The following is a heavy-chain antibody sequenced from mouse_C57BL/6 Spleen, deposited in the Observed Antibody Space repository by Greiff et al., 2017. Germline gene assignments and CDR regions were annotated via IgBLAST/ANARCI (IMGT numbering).Heavy chain of an antibody. V-gene: IGHV1-42*01. Sequence: VHVKQSGPELVKPGASVKISCKASGYSFTGYYMNWVKQSPEKSLEWIGEINPSTGGTTYNQKFKAKATLTVDKSSSTAYMQLKSLTSEDSAVYYCARRSYDGYYDDYWGQGTTLTVSS. CDR3: ARRSYDGYYDDY. D-gene: IGHD2-3*01. J-gene: IGHJ2*01. CDR1: GYSFTGYY. CDR2: INPSTGGT.